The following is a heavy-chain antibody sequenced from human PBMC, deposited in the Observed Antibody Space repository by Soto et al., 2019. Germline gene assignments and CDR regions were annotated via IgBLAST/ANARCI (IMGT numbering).Heavy chain of an antibody. CDR3: ARGAVCDGSHFRSSLVL. V-gene: IGHV1-8*01. J-gene: IGHJ4*02. D-gene: IGHD6-6*01. CDR1: GYTFTSYD. Sequence: QVQLVQSGAEVKKPGASVKVSCKASGYTFTSYDINWVRQATGQGLEWMGWMNPNSGNTGYAPKFQGRVTMPRNTPIRSGCSELGRLSSEDTAVLYRARGAVCDGSHFRSSLVLRGQASLDT. CDR2: MNPNSGNT.